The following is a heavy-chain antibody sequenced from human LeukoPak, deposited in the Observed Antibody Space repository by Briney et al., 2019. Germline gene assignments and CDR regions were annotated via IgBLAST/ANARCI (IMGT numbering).Heavy chain of an antibody. D-gene: IGHD3-10*01. V-gene: IGHV3-66*02. J-gene: IGHJ4*02. CDR1: GFTVSINS. CDR2: IYSGGNT. CDR3: ARGPVLLFDY. Sequence: GGSLRLSCTVSGFTVSINSMSWVRQAPGKGLEWVSFIYSGGNTHYSDSVKGRFTISRDNSKNTLYLQMNSLRAEDTAVYYCARGPVLLFDYWGQGTLVTVSS.